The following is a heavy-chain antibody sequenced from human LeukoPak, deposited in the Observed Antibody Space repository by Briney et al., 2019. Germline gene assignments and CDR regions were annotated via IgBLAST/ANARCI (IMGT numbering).Heavy chain of an antibody. CDR1: GFTFDNFV. CDR3: ARELFDFDY. V-gene: IGHV3-23*01. J-gene: IGHJ4*02. Sequence: GGSLRLSCAPSGFTFDNFVMTWVRQAPGKGLEWVSEITGSGGSTYYADSVKGRFTISRDNSKNTLYLQMNSLRAEDTAIYYCARELFDFDYWGQGTLVTVSS. CDR2: ITGSGGST. D-gene: IGHD3-10*01.